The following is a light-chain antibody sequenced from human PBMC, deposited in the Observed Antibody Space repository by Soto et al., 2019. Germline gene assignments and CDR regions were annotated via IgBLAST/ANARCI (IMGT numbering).Light chain of an antibody. Sequence: QSFLTQPPSVSGDPGQRVTISCTGSSSNIGAGYDVHWYQQLPGTAPKLLIYGNSNRPSGVPDRFSGSKSGTSASLAITGLQAEDEADYYCQSYDSSLSAVVFGGGTKVTVL. V-gene: IGLV1-40*01. CDR1: SSNIGAGYD. J-gene: IGLJ2*01. CDR3: QSYDSSLSAVV. CDR2: GNS.